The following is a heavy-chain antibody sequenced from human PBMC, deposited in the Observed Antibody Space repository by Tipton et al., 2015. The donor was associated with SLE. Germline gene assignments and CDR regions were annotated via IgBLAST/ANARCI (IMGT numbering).Heavy chain of an antibody. CDR3: ARARGGRDIVVVPARHFDY. CDR1: GGSFSGYY. Sequence: TLSLTCAVYGGSFSGYYWGWIRQPPGKGLEWIGSIYYSGSTYYNPSLKSRVTISVDTSKNQFSLKLSSVTAADTAVYYCARARGGRDIVVVPARHFDYWGQGTLVTVSS. V-gene: IGHV4-34*09. D-gene: IGHD2-2*01. CDR2: IYYSGST. J-gene: IGHJ4*02.